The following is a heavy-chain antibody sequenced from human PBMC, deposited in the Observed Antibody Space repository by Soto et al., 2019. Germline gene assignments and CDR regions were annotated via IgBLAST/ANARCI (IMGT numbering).Heavy chain of an antibody. CDR1: GYTFTSYA. D-gene: IGHD3-9*01. CDR3: ARRNLDGDYADY. CDR2: INTANGNT. V-gene: IGHV1-3*04. J-gene: IGHJ4*02. Sequence: ASVKVSCKASGYTFTSYALHWVRQAPGQRLEWMGWINTANGNTKYLQKFQGRVAITRDTPASTAFMELSSLRSEDTAVYYCARRNLDGDYADYWGQGTLVTVSS.